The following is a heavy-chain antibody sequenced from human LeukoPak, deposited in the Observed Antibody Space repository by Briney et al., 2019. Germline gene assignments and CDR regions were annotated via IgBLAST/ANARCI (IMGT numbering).Heavy chain of an antibody. CDR1: GASVSGSH. V-gene: IGHV4-59*02. CDR3: SEGYFEPFDH. Sequence: SETLSLTCVVSGASVSGSHWNWIRQLPGKGLEWIGCLSYTGKTDYNPSLTSRVTISLDTSKNQVSLKLRSVTAADTAVYYCSEGYFEPFDHWGQGTLVTVSS. D-gene: IGHD2/OR15-2a*01. CDR2: LSYTGKT. J-gene: IGHJ4*02.